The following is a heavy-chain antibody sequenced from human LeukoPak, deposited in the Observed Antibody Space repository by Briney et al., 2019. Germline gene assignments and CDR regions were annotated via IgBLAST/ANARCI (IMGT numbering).Heavy chain of an antibody. J-gene: IGHJ4*02. CDR3: ARDRCSGGSCYFDY. CDR1: GATFSMYA. V-gene: IGHV3-48*02. CDR2: IDSSNSPI. D-gene: IGHD2-15*01. Sequence: GGSLRLSCAASGATFSMYAMSWVRQAPGKGLEWVSYIDSSNSPIYYADSVKGRFTISRDNGKNSLYLQMNSLRDEDTAVYYCARDRCSGGSCYFDYWGQGTLVTVSS.